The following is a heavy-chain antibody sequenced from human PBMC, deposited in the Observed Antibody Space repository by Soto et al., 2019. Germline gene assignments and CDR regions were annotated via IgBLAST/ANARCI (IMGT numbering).Heavy chain of an antibody. D-gene: IGHD3-3*01. V-gene: IGHV3-48*02. CDR2: ISSSSSTI. Sequence: EVQVLESGGGLVQPGGSLRLSCAASGFTFSSNSMNWVRQAPGKGLEWMSYISSSSSTIYADSVKGRITISRDNAKNSLYLQMNSLRDENKAVDYCKRVIWSSHLTSDIRGQGTRVSVSS. CDR3: KRVIWSSHLTSDI. J-gene: IGHJ4*02. CDR1: GFTFSSNS.